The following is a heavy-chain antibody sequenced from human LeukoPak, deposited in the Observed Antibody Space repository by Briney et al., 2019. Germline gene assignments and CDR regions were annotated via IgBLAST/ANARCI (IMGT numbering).Heavy chain of an antibody. CDR2: IWYDGNHK. D-gene: IGHD3-22*01. CDR3: AKGHYDSSGLPFDQ. Sequence: PGGSPRLSCAASGFSFSTYALHWVRQAPGKGPECVAVIWYDGNHKYYAESVKGRFTISRDNSKNTLYLQMNSLTAEDTAVYHCAKGHYDSSGLPFDQWGQGTLVLVSS. J-gene: IGHJ4*02. CDR1: GFSFSTYA. V-gene: IGHV3-33*06.